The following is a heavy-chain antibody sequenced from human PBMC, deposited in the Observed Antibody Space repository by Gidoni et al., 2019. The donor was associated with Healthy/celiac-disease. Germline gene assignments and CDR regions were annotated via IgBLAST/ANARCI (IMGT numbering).Heavy chain of an antibody. V-gene: IGHV3-33*01. D-gene: IGHD1-1*01. CDR2: IWYDGSNK. CDR3: ARDLPYIWRGEFDY. Sequence: QVQLVESGGGVVQPGRSLRLSCAASGFTFSSYGMHWVRQAPGKGLELVAVIWYDGSNKYYADSVKGRFTISRDNSKNTLYLQMNSLRAEDTAVYYCARDLPYIWRGEFDYWGQGTLVTVSS. CDR1: GFTFSSYG. J-gene: IGHJ4*02.